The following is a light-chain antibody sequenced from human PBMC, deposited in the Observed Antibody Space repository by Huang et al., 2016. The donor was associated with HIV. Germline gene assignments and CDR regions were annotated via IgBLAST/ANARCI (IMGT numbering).Light chain of an antibody. CDR1: QDIGNF. CDR2: AAS. J-gene: IGKJ1*01. V-gene: IGKV1-27*01. CDR3: QRYDSAPRA. Sequence: DIQMTQSPASLSASPGIRVTLTCRASQDIGNFVAWFQQKPGKVPRLLIYAASVLQSGVPSRFSGRGSGTDFTLTITNFQAEDVATYYCQRYDSAPRAFGQGTKVDLK.